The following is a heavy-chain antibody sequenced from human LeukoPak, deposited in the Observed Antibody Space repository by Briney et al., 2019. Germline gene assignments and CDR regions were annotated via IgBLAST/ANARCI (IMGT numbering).Heavy chain of an antibody. CDR3: ARFLIGTKYYFDY. CDR1: GYTFSDYY. D-gene: IGHD1-7*01. Sequence: ASVSVSCKASGYTFSDYYIHWVRQAPGHGHEWMGWINPKNGDTVYAQRFKGRFTMNRDSSSSTASMELSRLSFDDTAVYYCARFLIGTKYYFDYWGQGTLVTVSS. CDR2: INPKNGDT. J-gene: IGHJ4*02. V-gene: IGHV1-2*02.